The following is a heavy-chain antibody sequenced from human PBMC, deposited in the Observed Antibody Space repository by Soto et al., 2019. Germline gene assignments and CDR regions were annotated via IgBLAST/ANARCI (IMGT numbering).Heavy chain of an antibody. CDR2: IYPGDSDT. J-gene: IGHJ6*02. D-gene: IGHD2-21*01. Sequence: GGSLRLSCVASGFTFSNYWIGWVRQMLGKGLEWMGIIYPGDSDTRYSPSFQGQVTISADKSISTAYLQWSSLKASDTAMYYCARQGDGSPRSYGMDVWGQGTTVTVSS. CDR1: GFTFSNYW. V-gene: IGHV5-51*01. CDR3: ARQGDGSPRSYGMDV.